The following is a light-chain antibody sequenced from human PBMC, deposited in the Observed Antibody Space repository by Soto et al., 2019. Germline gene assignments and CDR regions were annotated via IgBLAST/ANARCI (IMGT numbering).Light chain of an antibody. CDR3: HKYGSSLWT. CDR1: QSVSSIY. Sequence: EIELTQSPGTLSLSPGERATLSCRASQSVSSIYLAWYQQKAGQAPSLLLYGASSRATGLPARFSGGGSGTDFTLTISRLEPEDFAVYYCHKYGSSLWTFGEGTKVEIK. CDR2: GAS. J-gene: IGKJ4*01. V-gene: IGKV3-20*01.